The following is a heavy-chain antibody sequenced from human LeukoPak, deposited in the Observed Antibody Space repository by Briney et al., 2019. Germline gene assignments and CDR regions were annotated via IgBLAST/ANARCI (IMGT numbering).Heavy chain of an antibody. CDR3: VRYSGDADY. CDR2: IRRKAYGGTT. J-gene: IGHJ4*02. CDR1: GSTFGDYA. Sequence: GGPLRLSCTASGSTFGDYAMSWFRKAPGKGLEGLGFIRRKAYGGTTEYAASVKGRFTISRDDSKSIAYLQMNRLKSEDTAVYYCVRYSGDADYWGQGTLVTVSS. V-gene: IGHV3-49*03. D-gene: IGHD5-12*01.